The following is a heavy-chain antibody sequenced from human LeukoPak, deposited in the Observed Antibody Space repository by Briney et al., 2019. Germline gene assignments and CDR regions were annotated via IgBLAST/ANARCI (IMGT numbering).Heavy chain of an antibody. Sequence: PSETLSLTCTVSGGSVSSGSYYWSWIRQPPGKGLEWIGYIYYSGSTYYNPSLKSRVTISVDTSKNQFSLKLSSVTAADTAVYYCARVLPERGTGLFDYWGQGTLVTVSS. CDR2: IYYSGST. CDR3: ARVLPERGTGLFDY. V-gene: IGHV4-30-4*08. D-gene: IGHD1-14*01. CDR1: GGSVSSGSYY. J-gene: IGHJ4*02.